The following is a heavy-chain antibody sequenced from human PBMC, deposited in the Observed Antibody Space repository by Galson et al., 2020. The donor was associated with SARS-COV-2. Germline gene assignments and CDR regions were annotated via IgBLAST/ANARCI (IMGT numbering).Heavy chain of an antibody. J-gene: IGHJ6*02. CDR2: IYSGGST. Sequence: GGSLRLSCAASGFTVSSNYMSWVRQAPGKGLEWVSVIYSGGSTYYADSVKGRFTISRDNSKNTLYLQMNSLRAEDTAVYYCAREAGRGSGVNYYYYYGMDVWGQGTTVTVSS. CDR1: GFTVSSNY. CDR3: AREAGRGSGVNYYYYYGMDV. D-gene: IGHD6-19*01. V-gene: IGHV3-53*01.